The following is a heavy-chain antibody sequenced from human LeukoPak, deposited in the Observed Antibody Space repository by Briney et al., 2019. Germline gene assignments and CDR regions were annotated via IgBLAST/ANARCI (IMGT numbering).Heavy chain of an antibody. CDR1: GYTFTSYY. J-gene: IGHJ5*02. V-gene: IGHV1-46*01. CDR3: ARTHYYDSSGDNWFDP. CDR2: INPSGGST. Sequence: ASVKVSCKASGYTFTSYYMHWVRQAPGQGLEWMGIINPSGGSTSYAQKFQGRVTMTRDMSTSTVYMELSSLRSEDTAVYYCARTHYYDSSGDNWFDPWGQGTLVSVSS. D-gene: IGHD3-22*01.